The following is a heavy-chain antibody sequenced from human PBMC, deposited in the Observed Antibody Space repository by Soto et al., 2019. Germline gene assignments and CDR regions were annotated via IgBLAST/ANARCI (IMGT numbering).Heavy chain of an antibody. CDR2: IYGIGIT. Sequence: GPLRLSCSASEFIFSSNYMNWVRQAPGKGLECVSTIYGIGITYYADSVKGRFTISRDNSKNTLYLQMNSLRAEDTAVYYCAGRVGATNYGMDVWGQGTTVTVSS. CDR1: EFIFSSNY. V-gene: IGHV3-53*01. J-gene: IGHJ6*02. CDR3: AGRVGATNYGMDV. D-gene: IGHD1-26*01.